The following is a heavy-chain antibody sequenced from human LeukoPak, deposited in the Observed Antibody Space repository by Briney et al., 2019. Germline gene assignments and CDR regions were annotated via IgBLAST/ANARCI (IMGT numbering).Heavy chain of an antibody. J-gene: IGHJ5*01. Sequence: GGSLRLSCAASGFTFITYAMSWVRQAPGKGLEWVSAISGGGGKTYYTDSVKGRFTISRDNARKSLYLQMSSLRAEDTALYYCARDPYSSSFFDCWGQGTLVTVSS. D-gene: IGHD6-6*01. CDR3: ARDPYSSSFFDC. V-gene: IGHV3-23*01. CDR2: ISGGGGKT. CDR1: GFTFITYA.